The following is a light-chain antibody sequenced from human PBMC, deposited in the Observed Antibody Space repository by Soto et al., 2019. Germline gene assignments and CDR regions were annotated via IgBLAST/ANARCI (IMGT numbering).Light chain of an antibody. CDR1: QNVLYSSNNKNY. J-gene: IGKJ2*01. CDR3: LQYYNMYT. CDR2: WAS. Sequence: DIVLTQSPDSLAVSLGERATINCRSSQNVLYSSNNKNYLAWDQQKPGQPPKLPFYWASTRESGVPDRFSVSGSGTDLTLAISILQAEDVAVYSCLQYYNMYTFGHGSKLESK. V-gene: IGKV4-1*01.